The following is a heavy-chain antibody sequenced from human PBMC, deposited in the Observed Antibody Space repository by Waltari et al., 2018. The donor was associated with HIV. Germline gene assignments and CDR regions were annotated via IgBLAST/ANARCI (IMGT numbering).Heavy chain of an antibody. J-gene: IGHJ4*02. CDR1: GASMKRKNCY. D-gene: IGHD3-9*01. V-gene: IGHV4-39*01. CDR3: ARQHAYMSDWFSQASFFNY. Sequence: LQLKESGPGLVKPSDTLSLTCAVSGASMKRKNCYWSWLRQSPGNRLEWIATIYYTGDIYVAPSLMNRTSVSVDSSKSLLSLSLTSVTAADTAFYYCARQHAYMSDWFSQASFFNYWGPGTPVTVSS. CDR2: IYYTGDI.